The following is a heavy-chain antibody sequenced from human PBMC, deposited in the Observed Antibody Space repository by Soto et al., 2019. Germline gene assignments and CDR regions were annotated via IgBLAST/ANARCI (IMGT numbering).Heavy chain of an antibody. V-gene: IGHV1-18*04. CDR2: ISAYNGNT. D-gene: IGHD3-22*01. Sequence: GTSGKVSCKASGYTFTSYGISWVRQAPGQGLEWMGWISAYNGNTNYAQKLQGRVTMTTDTSTSTAYMELRSLRSDDTAVYYCARVEGGHDSSGYYSVDNWFDPWGQGTLVTVSS. J-gene: IGHJ5*02. CDR3: ARVEGGHDSSGYYSVDNWFDP. CDR1: GYTFTSYG.